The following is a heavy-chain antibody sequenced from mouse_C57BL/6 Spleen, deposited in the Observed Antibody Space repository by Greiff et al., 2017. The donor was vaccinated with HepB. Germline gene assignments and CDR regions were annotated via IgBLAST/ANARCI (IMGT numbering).Heavy chain of an antibody. V-gene: IGHV1-52*01. CDR3: ARGGFTGSSYLDY. Sequence: VQLQQPGAELVRPGSSVKLSCKASGYTFTSYWMHWVKQRPIQGLEWIGNIDPSDSETHYNQKFKDKATLTVDKSSSTAYMQLSSLTSEDSAVYYCARGGFTGSSYLDYWGQGTTLTVSS. CDR1: GYTFTSYW. CDR2: IDPSDSET. J-gene: IGHJ2*01. D-gene: IGHD1-1*01.